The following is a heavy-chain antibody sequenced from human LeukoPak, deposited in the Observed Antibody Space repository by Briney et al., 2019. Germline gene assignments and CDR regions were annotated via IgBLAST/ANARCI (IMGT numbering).Heavy chain of an antibody. J-gene: IGHJ4*02. Sequence: GGSLRLSCPASGFTFSSHAMHWVRQAPGKGLEYVSAISSNGGSTYYADSVKGRFTISRDNSKNTLCLQMSSLRAEDTAVYYCVKDGRMATITYNDLFDYWGQGTLVTVSS. CDR1: GFTFSSHA. D-gene: IGHD5-24*01. CDR3: VKDGRMATITYNDLFDY. V-gene: IGHV3-64D*06. CDR2: ISSNGGST.